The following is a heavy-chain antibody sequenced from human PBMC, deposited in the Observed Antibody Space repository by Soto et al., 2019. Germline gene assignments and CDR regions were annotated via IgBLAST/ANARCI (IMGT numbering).Heavy chain of an antibody. CDR3: ARDVLGVGVFRYFAWGTRFFDY. CDR2: IYSGGST. Sequence: GALRLSCAASGFTVSSNYMSWVRQAPGKGLEWVSVIYSGGSTYYADSVKGRFTISRDNSKNTLYLQMNSLRAEDTAVYYCARDVLGVGVFRYFAWGTRFFDYWGQGTLVTVSS. J-gene: IGHJ4*02. CDR1: GFTVSSNY. D-gene: IGHD3-9*01. V-gene: IGHV3-53*01.